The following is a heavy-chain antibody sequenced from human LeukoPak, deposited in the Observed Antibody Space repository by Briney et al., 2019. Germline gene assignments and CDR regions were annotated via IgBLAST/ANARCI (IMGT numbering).Heavy chain of an antibody. Sequence: ASVKVSCMASGYTFTSYYMHWVRQAPGQGLEWMGIINPSGGSTSYAQKFQGRVTMTSDMSTSTVYMELSSLRSEDTAVYYCARDHGDYGNWFDPWGQGTLVTVSS. CDR1: GYTFTSYY. J-gene: IGHJ5*02. CDR2: INPSGGST. D-gene: IGHD4-17*01. V-gene: IGHV1-46*01. CDR3: ARDHGDYGNWFDP.